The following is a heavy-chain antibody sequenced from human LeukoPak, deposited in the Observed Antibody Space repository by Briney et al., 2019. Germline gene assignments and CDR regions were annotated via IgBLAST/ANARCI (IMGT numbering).Heavy chain of an antibody. V-gene: IGHV3-23*01. Sequence: GGSLRLSCAASGFTFSSYAMSWVRQAPGKGLEWVSAISGSGGSTYYADSVKGRFTISRDNSKNMLYLQMNSLRAEDTAVYYCAKIGTMVRGVQDYWGQGTLVTVSS. D-gene: IGHD3-10*01. J-gene: IGHJ4*02. CDR1: GFTFSSYA. CDR2: ISGSGGST. CDR3: AKIGTMVRGVQDY.